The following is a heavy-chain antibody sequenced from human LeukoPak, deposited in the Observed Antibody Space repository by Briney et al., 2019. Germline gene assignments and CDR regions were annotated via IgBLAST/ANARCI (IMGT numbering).Heavy chain of an antibody. CDR2: ISYDGSNK. J-gene: IGHJ6*02. CDR3: ARSPPIYYYDSSGYYYSPYYYGMDV. Sequence: PGGSLRLSCAASGFTFSSYAMHWVRQAPGKGLEWVAVISYDGSNKYYADSVKGRFTSSRDNSKNTLYLQMNSLRAEDTAVYYCARSPPIYYYDSSGYYYSPYYYGMDVWGQGTTVTVSS. V-gene: IGHV3-30-3*01. CDR1: GFTFSSYA. D-gene: IGHD3-22*01.